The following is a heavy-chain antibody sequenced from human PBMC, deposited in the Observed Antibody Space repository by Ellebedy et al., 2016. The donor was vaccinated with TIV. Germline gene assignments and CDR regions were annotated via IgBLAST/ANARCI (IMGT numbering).Heavy chain of an antibody. CDR1: GFTFNSYA. CDR2: ISYDGNSK. Sequence: GESLKISCAASGFTFNSYAMHWVRKAPGKGLEGVAVISYDGNSKYYADSVKGRFTISRDNTMTTLYLEMNRLGAETTAVYYCARDLDKSSGWYGGAAYWGQGTLVTVSS. J-gene: IGHJ4*02. V-gene: IGHV3-30-3*01. CDR3: ARDLDKSSGWYGGAAY. D-gene: IGHD6-19*01.